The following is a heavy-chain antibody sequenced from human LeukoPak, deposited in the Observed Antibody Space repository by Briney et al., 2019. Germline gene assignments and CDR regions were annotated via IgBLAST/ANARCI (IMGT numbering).Heavy chain of an antibody. CDR1: GFTLNTYI. J-gene: IGHJ4*02. CDR3: VKRPYFGSGGYVFEY. Sequence: GGSLRLSCVASGFTLNTYIMSWVRQAPGKGLQWISTITSGGDTYYADSVRGRFTISRDNSKNTLYLLMNSLRAEDTAVYHCVKRPYFGSGGYVFEYWGQGTLVTVSS. V-gene: IGHV3-23*01. CDR2: ITSGGDT. D-gene: IGHD2-15*01.